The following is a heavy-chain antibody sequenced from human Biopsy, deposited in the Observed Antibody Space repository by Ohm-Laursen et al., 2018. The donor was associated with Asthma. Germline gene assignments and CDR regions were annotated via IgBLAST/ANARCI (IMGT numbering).Heavy chain of an antibody. CDR3: ARDRAMISET. V-gene: IGHV4-39*02. D-gene: IGHD3-22*01. CDR2: IYYPGTT. Sequence: SDTLSLTCTVSGGSISSSSYYWGWIRQPPGKRLAWIGHIYYPGTTNYSPSLKGRSPISDDWPNNQFSVKLTTVTAADTAVYYCARDRAMISETWGQGTLVTVSS. J-gene: IGHJ5*02. CDR1: GGSISSSSYY.